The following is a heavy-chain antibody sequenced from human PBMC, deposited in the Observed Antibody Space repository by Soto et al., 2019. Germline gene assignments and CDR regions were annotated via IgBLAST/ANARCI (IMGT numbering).Heavy chain of an antibody. CDR2: INHSGST. CDR3: ARSNYPYGMDV. CDR1: GVSVSSGSYY. Sequence: ETLSLTCTVSGVSVSSGSYYWSWIRQPPGKGLEWIGEINHSGSTNYNPSLKSRVTISVDTSKNQFSLKLSSVTAADTAVYYCARSNYPYGMDVWGQGTTVTVSS. V-gene: IGHV4-61*01. D-gene: IGHD1-7*01. J-gene: IGHJ6*02.